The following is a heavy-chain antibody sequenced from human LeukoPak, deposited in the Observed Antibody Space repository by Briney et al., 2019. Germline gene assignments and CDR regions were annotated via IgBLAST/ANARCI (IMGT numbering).Heavy chain of an antibody. V-gene: IGHV1-46*01. CDR1: GYTFTSHY. J-gene: IGHJ4*02. Sequence: ASVKVSCKASGYTFTSHYVHWVRQAPGQGLEWVGRINPSDGSTSYAQKFQGRVPMTWDTATGTVYMELSSLRSEDTAMYYCARDLGIGRYMFDYWGQGTLVTVSS. CDR2: INPSDGST. CDR3: ARDLGIGRYMFDY. D-gene: IGHD6-19*01.